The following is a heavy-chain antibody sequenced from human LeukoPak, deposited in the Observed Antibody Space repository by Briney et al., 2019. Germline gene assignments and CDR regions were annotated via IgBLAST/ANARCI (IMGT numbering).Heavy chain of an antibody. CDR2: INHSGST. CDR1: GGSFSGYY. V-gene: IGHV4-34*01. Sequence: SETLSLTCAVYGGSFSGYYWSWIRQPPGKGLEWIGEINHSGSTNYNPSLKSRVTISVDTSKNQFSLKLSSVTAADTAVYYCARRRSGYYYLYYFDYWGQGTLVTVSS. CDR3: ARRRSGYYYLYYFDY. D-gene: IGHD3-22*01. J-gene: IGHJ4*02.